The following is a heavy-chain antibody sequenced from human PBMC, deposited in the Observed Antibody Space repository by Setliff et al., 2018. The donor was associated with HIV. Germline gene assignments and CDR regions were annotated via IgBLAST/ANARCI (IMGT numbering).Heavy chain of an antibody. Sequence: PSETLSLTCTVSGGSISSSSYYWGWIRQPPGKGLEWIGSIYYSGSTYYNPSLKSRVTISVDTSKNQFSLKLSSVTAADTAVYYCARRIDNSGSLPAKNWFDTWGQGRLVTVSS. CDR1: GGSISSSSYY. D-gene: IGHD3-10*01. J-gene: IGHJ5*02. CDR3: ARRIDNSGSLPAKNWFDT. CDR2: IYYSGST. V-gene: IGHV4-39*01.